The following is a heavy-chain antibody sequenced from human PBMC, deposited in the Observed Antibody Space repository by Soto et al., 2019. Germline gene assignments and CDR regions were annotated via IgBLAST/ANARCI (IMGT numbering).Heavy chain of an antibody. J-gene: IGHJ4*02. CDR3: ARVKEAYCGGDCYFDY. Sequence: GGSLRLSCAASGFTFSSYAMHWVRQAPGKGLEYVSAISSNGGSTYYANSVKGRFTISRDNSKNTLYLQMGSLRAEDMAVYYCARVKEAYCGGDCYFDYWGQGTLVTVSS. CDR1: GFTFSSYA. CDR2: ISSNGGST. D-gene: IGHD2-21*02. V-gene: IGHV3-64*01.